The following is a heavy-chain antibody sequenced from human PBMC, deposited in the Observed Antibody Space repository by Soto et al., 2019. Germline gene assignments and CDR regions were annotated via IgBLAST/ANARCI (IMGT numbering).Heavy chain of an antibody. CDR2: IWYDGSNK. V-gene: IGHV3-33*01. Sequence: QVQLVESGGGVVQPGRSLRRSWAASGFIFSNYGMHLVLQAPGKGLYWVALIWYDGSNKYYADSVKGRFTSSRDNSKNTLYLQMNTLSVQDTAMYYCARELGWAGYGYFDQWGQGSLVTVSS. CDR1: GFIFSNYG. CDR3: ARELGWAGYGYFDQ. J-gene: IGHJ4*02. D-gene: IGHD5-12*01.